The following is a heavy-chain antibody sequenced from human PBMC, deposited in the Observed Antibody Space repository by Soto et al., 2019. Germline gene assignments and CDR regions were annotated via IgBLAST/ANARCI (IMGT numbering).Heavy chain of an antibody. J-gene: IGHJ4*02. CDR3: ARGGYSYYFDY. V-gene: IGHV4-34*01. CDR1: GGSFSCYY. D-gene: IGHD5-18*01. CDR2: INHSGST. Sequence: PSETLSLTCAVYGGSFSCYYWSWIRQPPGKGLEWIGEINHSGSTNYNPSLKSRVTISVDTSKNQFSLKLSSVTAADTAVYYCARGGYSYYFDYWGQGTLVTVSS.